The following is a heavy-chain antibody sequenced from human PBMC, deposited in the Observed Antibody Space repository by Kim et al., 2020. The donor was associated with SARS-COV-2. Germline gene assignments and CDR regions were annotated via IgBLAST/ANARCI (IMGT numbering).Heavy chain of an antibody. Sequence: SETLSLTCTVSGGSISSSSYYWGWIRQPPGKGLEWIGSIYYSGSTYYNPSLKSRVTISVDTSKNQFSLKLSSVTAADTAVYYCARDLFVGEWELLKTDY. J-gene: IGHJ4*01. D-gene: IGHD1-26*01. CDR1: GGSISSSSYY. CDR3: ARDLFVGEWELLKTDY. CDR2: IYYSGST. V-gene: IGHV4-39*07.